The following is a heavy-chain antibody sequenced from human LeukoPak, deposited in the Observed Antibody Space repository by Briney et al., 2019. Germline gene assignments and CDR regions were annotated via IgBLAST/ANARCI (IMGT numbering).Heavy chain of an antibody. CDR1: GSIFTSYW. D-gene: IGHD2-2*02. Sequence: GASLEISWKGSGSIFTSYWIGWVRQLPGKGLEWMGIIYPGDSDTRYSPSFQGQVTISADKSISTAYLQWSSLKASDTAMYYCARAYCSSTSCYKGYYYYYYMDVWGKGTTVTVSS. J-gene: IGHJ6*03. CDR3: ARAYCSSTSCYKGYYYYYYMDV. CDR2: IYPGDSDT. V-gene: IGHV5-51*01.